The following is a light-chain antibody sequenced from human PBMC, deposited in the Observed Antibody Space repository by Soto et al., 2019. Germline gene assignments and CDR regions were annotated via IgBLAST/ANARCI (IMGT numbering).Light chain of an antibody. V-gene: IGKV3-15*01. CDR3: QQYNNWSWT. J-gene: IGKJ1*01. Sequence: IVMTQSPATLSVSPGERATLSCRASQSVSSDLAWYQQKPGQAPRLLMYGVSTRPTGIPARFSGSGSGTEFTLAISSLQSEDFAVYYCQQYNNWSWTFDQGTKVEIK. CDR1: QSVSSD. CDR2: GVS.